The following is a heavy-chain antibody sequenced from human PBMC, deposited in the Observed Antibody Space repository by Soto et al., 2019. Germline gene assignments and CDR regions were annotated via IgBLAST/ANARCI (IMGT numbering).Heavy chain of an antibody. CDR1: GFTFSTYW. D-gene: IGHD6-13*01. Sequence: EVQLVESGGGLVQPGGSLRLSCAAPGFTFSTYWMHWVRQAPGRGLVWVPGVNNDGGGTIYADSVKARFTISRDNAKNTLYLQMNSLRAEDTALYFCTRGGYMHACDMWGQGTMVTVSS. V-gene: IGHV3-74*01. CDR3: TRGGYMHACDM. J-gene: IGHJ3*02. CDR2: VNNDGGGT.